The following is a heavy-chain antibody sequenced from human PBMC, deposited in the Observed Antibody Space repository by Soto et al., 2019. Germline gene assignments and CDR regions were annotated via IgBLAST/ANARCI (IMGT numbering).Heavy chain of an antibody. V-gene: IGHV1-69*13. CDR1: GGTFSSYA. J-gene: IGHJ6*02. CDR2: IIPIFGTA. D-gene: IGHD1-7*01. CDR3: ARGRSGNWNYFYYYYGMDV. Sequence: GASVKVSCKASGGTFSSYAISWVRQAPGQGLEWMGGIIPIFGTANYAQKFQGRVTITADESTSTAYMELSSLRSEDTAVYYCARGRSGNWNYFYYYYGMDVWGQGTTVTVS.